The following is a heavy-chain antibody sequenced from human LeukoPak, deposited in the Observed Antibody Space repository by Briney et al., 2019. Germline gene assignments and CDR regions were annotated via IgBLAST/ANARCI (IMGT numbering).Heavy chain of an antibody. CDR3: ARQIWSGYPFDY. Sequence: ASVKVSCKASGYTFTGYYMHWVRQAPGQGLEWMGWINPNSGGTNYAQKFQGRVTMTRDTSISTAYMELSRLRSDDTAVYYCARQIWSGYPFDYWGQGALVTVPS. J-gene: IGHJ4*02. CDR1: GYTFTGYY. CDR2: INPNSGGT. D-gene: IGHD3-3*01. V-gene: IGHV1-2*02.